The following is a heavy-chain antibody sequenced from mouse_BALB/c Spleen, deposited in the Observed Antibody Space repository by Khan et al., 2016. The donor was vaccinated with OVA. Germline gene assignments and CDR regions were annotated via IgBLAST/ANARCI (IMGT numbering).Heavy chain of an antibody. J-gene: IGHJ4*01. CDR1: GFTFSSFG. CDR3: ARREAMDY. Sequence: EVELVESGGGLVQPGGSRKLSCAASGFTFSSFGMHWVRQAPEKGLEWVAYISSGSSTIYYADTVKGRFTISRANPKNTLFLQMTSLRSEDTAMYYCARREAMDYWGQGTSVTVSA. CDR2: ISSGSSTI. V-gene: IGHV5-17*02.